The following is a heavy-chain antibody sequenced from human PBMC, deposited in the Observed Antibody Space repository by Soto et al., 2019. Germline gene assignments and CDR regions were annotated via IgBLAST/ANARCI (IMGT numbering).Heavy chain of an antibody. CDR2: IKQDGSEK. D-gene: IGHD3-10*01. Sequence: GGSLRLSCAASGFTFISYWMSWVRQAPGKGLEWVANIKQDGSEKYYVDSVKGRFTISRDNAKNSLYLQMNSLRAEDTAVYYCVRGCGEYGGYMAFWGKGTTVTVSS. J-gene: IGHJ6*03. CDR3: VRGCGEYGGYMAF. CDR1: GFTFISYW. V-gene: IGHV3-7*01.